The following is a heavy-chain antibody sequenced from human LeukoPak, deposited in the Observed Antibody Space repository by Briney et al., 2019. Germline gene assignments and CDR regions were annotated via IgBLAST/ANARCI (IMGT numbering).Heavy chain of an antibody. CDR3: ARDLVGYLDL. V-gene: IGHV4-39*07. CDR2: IYYSGST. J-gene: IGHJ2*01. CDR1: GGSISSSSYY. Sequence: SETLSLTCTVSGGSISSSSYYWGWIRQPPGKGLEWIGSIYYSGSTYYNPSLKSRVTISVDTSENQFSLKLSYVTAADTAVYYCARDLVGYLDLWGRGTLVTVSS.